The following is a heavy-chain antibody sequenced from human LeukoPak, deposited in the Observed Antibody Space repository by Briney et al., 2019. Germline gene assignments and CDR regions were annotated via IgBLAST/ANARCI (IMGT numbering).Heavy chain of an antibody. CDR1: GGSVTSSSYY. V-gene: IGHV4-39*07. Sequence: SETLSLTCTVSGGSVTSSSYYWGWIRQPPGKGLEWIASINYSGHTFYNPSLESRVTISVDTSNNQFSLKVGSVTAADTAVYYRAKERDYYENLTCSKSQAWFDPWGQGTLVTVSS. CDR3: AKERDYYENLTCSKSQAWFDP. CDR2: INYSGHT. D-gene: IGHD3-9*01. J-gene: IGHJ5*02.